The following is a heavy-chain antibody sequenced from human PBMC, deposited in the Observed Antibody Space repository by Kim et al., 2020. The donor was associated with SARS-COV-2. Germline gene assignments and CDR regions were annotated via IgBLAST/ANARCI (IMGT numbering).Heavy chain of an antibody. CDR2: IKQDGSEK. CDR3: ARGFWSSSWYYYYYGMDV. J-gene: IGHJ6*02. D-gene: IGHD6-13*01. CDR1: GFTFSSYW. V-gene: IGHV3-7*03. Sequence: GGSLRLSCAASGFTFSSYWMSWVRQAPGKGLEWVANIKQDGSEKYYVDSVKGRFTISRDNAKNSLYLQMNSLRAEDTAVYYCARGFWSSSWYYYYYGMDVWGQGTTVTVSS.